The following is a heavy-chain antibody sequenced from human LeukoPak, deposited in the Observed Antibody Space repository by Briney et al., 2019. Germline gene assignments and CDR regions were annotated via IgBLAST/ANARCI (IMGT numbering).Heavy chain of an antibody. CDR3: ARHGAYYDILTGYYRPYWYFDL. D-gene: IGHD3-9*01. CDR1: GGSMSSYY. J-gene: IGHJ2*01. V-gene: IGHV4-59*08. CDR2: VYYSGNT. Sequence: SETLSLTCTVSGGSMSSYYWTWIRQPPGNGLEWIGYVYYSGNTNYNPSLKSRVTISADTSKNQFSLKLSSVTAADTAVYYCARHGAYYDILTGYYRPYWYFDLWGRGTLVTVSS.